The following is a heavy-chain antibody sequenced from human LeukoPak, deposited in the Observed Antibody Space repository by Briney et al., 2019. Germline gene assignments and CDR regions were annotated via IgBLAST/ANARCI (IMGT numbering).Heavy chain of an antibody. J-gene: IGHJ4*02. V-gene: IGHV1-2*02. CDR1: GYTFTGYY. CDR3: ARAGIAVAAAFDY. CDR2: IDPNSGGT. D-gene: IGHD6-19*01. Sequence: ASVKVSCKASGYTFTGYYMHWVRQAPGQGLEWMGWIDPNSGGTNYAQKFQGRVTMTRDTSISTAYMELSRLRSDDTAVYYCARAGIAVAAAFDYWGQGTLVTVSS.